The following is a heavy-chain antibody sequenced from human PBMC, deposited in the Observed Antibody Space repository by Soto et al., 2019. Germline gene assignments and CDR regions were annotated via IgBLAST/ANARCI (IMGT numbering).Heavy chain of an antibody. V-gene: IGHV4-59*08. CDR2: VYYTGTT. J-gene: IGHJ4*02. CDR1: GVSIDSYY. D-gene: IGHD3-22*01. CDR3: ARHGMDYYDSSGYYYSPYYFDY. Sequence: SETLSLTCTVSGVSIDSYYWTWIRQPPGKGLEWIGYVYYTGTTTYSPSLKSRVTISVDTSMNQISLKLSSVTAADTAVYYCARHGMDYYDSSGYYYSPYYFDYWGQGTLVTVSS.